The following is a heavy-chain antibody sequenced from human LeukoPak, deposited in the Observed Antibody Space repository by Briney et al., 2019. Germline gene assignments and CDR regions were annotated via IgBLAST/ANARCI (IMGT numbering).Heavy chain of an antibody. CDR1: SGSISSYY. J-gene: IGHJ4*02. V-gene: IGHV4-59*08. CDR2: IYYSGST. D-gene: IGHD6-13*01. Sequence: SESLSLTCTVSSGSISSYYWSWIRQPPGKGLEWIGYIYYSGSTNYNPSLKSRVTISVDTSKNQFSLKLSSVTAADTAVYYCARHSKQQLVYYFDYWGQGTLDTVSS. CDR3: ARHSKQQLVYYFDY.